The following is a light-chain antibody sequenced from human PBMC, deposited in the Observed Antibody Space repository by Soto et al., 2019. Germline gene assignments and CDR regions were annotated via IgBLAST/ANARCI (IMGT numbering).Light chain of an antibody. CDR3: QQYNNWPFS. J-gene: IGKJ5*01. Sequence: DIQMTQSPSSVSASVGDRVTITCRASQGLSSWLAWYQQKPGKAPKLLIYGAPNLQSGVPSRFSGSGSGTEFTLTISGLQSEDFALYFCQQYNNWPFSFGPGTRLEIK. CDR1: QGLSSW. CDR2: GAP. V-gene: IGKV1-12*02.